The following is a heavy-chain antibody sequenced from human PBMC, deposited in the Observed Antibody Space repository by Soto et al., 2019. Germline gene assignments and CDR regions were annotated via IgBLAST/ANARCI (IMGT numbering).Heavy chain of an antibody. Sequence: GGSLRLSCVGSGFTFSTYSINWVRQAPGKGLEWVSSISSRSDIYYADSVKGRFTISRDNAKNSVSLQMNSLRAEDTAVYYCAREDAAWPLEYGLDVWRQGTTVTVSS. CDR2: ISSRSDI. CDR3: AREDAAWPLEYGLDV. V-gene: IGHV3-21*01. J-gene: IGHJ6*02. CDR1: GFTFSTYS. D-gene: IGHD2-15*01.